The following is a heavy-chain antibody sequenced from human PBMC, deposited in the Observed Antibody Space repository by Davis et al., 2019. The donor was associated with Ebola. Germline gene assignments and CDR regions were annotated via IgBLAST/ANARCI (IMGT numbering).Heavy chain of an antibody. J-gene: IGHJ4*02. V-gene: IGHV3-30*02. CDR3: AKPLYSNYEGIYD. CDR1: GFKLSAQW. CDR2: MRYDDSDK. D-gene: IGHD4-11*01. Sequence: LSLTCVASGFKLSAQWMSWVRQAPGKGLEWLAFMRYDDSDKYYADSLKGRFTISRDISKNTLYLQMSSLRSEDTALYFCAKPLYSNYEGIYDWGQGTLVTVSS.